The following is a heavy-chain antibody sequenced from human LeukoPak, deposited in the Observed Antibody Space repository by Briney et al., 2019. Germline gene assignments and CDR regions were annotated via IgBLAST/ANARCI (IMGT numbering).Heavy chain of an antibody. CDR2: ISGDGGST. V-gene: IGHV3-43*02. J-gene: IGHJ6*02. CDR1: GFTFDDYA. D-gene: IGHD3-3*01. CDR3: ANDRYDFWSGYSLYYYYGMDV. Sequence: GGSLRLSCAASGFTFDDYAMHWVRQAPGKGLEWVSLISGDGGSTYYADSVKGRFTISRDNSKNSLYLQMNSLRTDDTALYYCANDRYDFWSGYSLYYYYGMDVWGQGTTVTVSS.